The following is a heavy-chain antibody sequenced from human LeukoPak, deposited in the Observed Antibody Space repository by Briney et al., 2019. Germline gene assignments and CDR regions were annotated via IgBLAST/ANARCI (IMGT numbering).Heavy chain of an antibody. CDR1: GFTFSSYA. V-gene: IGHV3-74*01. CDR3: ARLTLGSSWYVGYYYYMDV. Sequence: GGSLRLSCAASGFTFSSYAMSWVRQAPGKGLVWVSRINSDGSSTSYADSVKGRFTISRDNAKNSLYLQMNSLRAEDTAVYYCARLTLGSSWYVGYYYYMDVWGKGTTVTVSS. D-gene: IGHD6-13*01. J-gene: IGHJ6*03. CDR2: INSDGSST.